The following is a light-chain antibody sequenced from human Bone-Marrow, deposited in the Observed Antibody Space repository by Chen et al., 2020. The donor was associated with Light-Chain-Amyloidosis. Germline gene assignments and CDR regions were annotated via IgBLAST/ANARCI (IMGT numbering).Light chain of an antibody. J-gene: IGLJ2*01. CDR2: RDT. V-gene: IGLV3-25*03. CDR1: DLPTKY. CDR3: QSADSSGTYEVI. Sequence: SSELTQPPSVSVSPGQTARITCSGDDLPTKYAYWYQQKPGQAPVLVIHRDTERPSGISERFSGSSSGTTATSTISGVQAEDEADYHCQSADSSGTYEVIFGGGTKLTVL.